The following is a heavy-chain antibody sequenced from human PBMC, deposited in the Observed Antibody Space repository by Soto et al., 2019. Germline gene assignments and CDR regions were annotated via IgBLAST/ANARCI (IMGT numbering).Heavy chain of an antibody. CDR2: INSDGSST. J-gene: IGHJ4*02. CDR3: GRDLVGIGARSVENFDY. Sequence: EVQLVESGGGLVQPGGSLRLSCAASGFTFSSYSMHWVRQAPGKGLEWVSRINSDGSSTSYADSVKGRFTISRDNAKNTLYLQMNSRRAEDTAVYYCGRDLVGIGARSVENFDYGGQGTLVSV. D-gene: IGHD6-6*01. CDR1: GFTFSSYS. V-gene: IGHV3-74*01.